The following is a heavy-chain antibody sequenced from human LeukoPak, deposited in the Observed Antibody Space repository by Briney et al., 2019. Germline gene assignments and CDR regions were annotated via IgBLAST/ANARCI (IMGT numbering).Heavy chain of an antibody. CDR2: INSDGSST. Sequence: GGSLRLSCAASGFTFSSYWMHWVRQAPGKGLVWVSRINSDGSSTSYADSVKGRFTISRDNAKNSLYLQMNSLRAEDTAVYYCARVVGATREYYFDYWGQGTLVTVSS. CDR3: ARVVGATREYYFDY. J-gene: IGHJ4*02. CDR1: GFTFSSYW. V-gene: IGHV3-74*01. D-gene: IGHD1-26*01.